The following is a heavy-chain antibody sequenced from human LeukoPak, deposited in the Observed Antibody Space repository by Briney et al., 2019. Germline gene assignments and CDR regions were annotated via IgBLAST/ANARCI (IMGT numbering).Heavy chain of an antibody. CDR1: GGTFSSYA. CDR3: ARNGRVRRVVKDLFEY. J-gene: IGHJ4*02. Sequence: PVKVSCKASGGTFSSYAISWVRQAPGQGLEWMGGIIPIFGTANYAQKFQGRVTITADESTSTAYMELSSLRSEDTAMYYCARNGRVRRVVKDLFEYWGQGTLVAVSS. CDR2: IIPIFGTA. V-gene: IGHV1-69*01. D-gene: IGHD3-10*01.